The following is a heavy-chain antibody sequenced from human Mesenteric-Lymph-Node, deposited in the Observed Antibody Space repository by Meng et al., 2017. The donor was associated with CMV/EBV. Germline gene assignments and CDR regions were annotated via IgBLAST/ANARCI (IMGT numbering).Heavy chain of an antibody. Sequence: ASVKVSCKASGYTFTGYYMHWVRQAPGQGLEWMGWINPNSGGTNYAQKCRGRVTMTRDTSISTAYMELSRLRSDDTAVYYRARGGPNWNYYYYYGMDVWGQGTTVTVSS. CDR3: ARGGPNWNYYYYYGMDV. CDR2: INPNSGGT. V-gene: IGHV1-2*02. D-gene: IGHD1-1*01. J-gene: IGHJ6*02. CDR1: GYTFTGYY.